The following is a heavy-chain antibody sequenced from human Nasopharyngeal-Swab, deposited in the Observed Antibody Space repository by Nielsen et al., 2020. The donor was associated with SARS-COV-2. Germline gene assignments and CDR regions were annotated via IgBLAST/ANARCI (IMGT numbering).Heavy chain of an antibody. V-gene: IGHV4-34*01. CDR2: INHSGST. J-gene: IGHJ4*02. Sequence: WIRQPPGKGLEWIGEINHSGSTNYNPSLKSRVTIPVDTSKNQFSLKLSSVTAADTAVYYCARGPSYRWGGVMGLGETHRRYYFDYWGQGTLVTVSS. D-gene: IGHD5-24*01. CDR3: ARGPSYRWGGVMGLGETHRRYYFDY.